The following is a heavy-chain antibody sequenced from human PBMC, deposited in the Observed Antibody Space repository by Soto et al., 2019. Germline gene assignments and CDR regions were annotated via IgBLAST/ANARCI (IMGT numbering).Heavy chain of an antibody. CDR3: THFYYGSGSHWGFGY. CDR1: GFSLRTSGMG. D-gene: IGHD3-10*01. Sequence: QITLKEYGPTLVKPTQTLTLTCTFSGFSLRTSGMGVGCIRQPPGKALEWLANIYWDDDKRYSPSLKSRLTITKDTSKNQVVLTLTNMDPVDTATYYCTHFYYGSGSHWGFGYWGQGTLATVSS. CDR2: IYWDDDK. V-gene: IGHV2-5*02. J-gene: IGHJ4*02.